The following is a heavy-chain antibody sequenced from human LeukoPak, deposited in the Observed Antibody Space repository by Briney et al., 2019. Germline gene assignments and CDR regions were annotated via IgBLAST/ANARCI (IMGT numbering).Heavy chain of an antibody. CDR2: IRYDGSNK. D-gene: IGHD3-10*01. CDR1: GFTFSSYG. J-gene: IGHJ6*03. CDR3: AKDKYYGSGSYYYYYYMDV. V-gene: IGHV3-30*02. Sequence: GGSLRLSCAASGFTFSSYGMHWVRQAPGKGLEWVAFIRYDGSNKYYADSVKGRFTISRDNSKNTLYLQMNSLRAEDTAVYYCAKDKYYGSGSYYYYYYMDVWGKGTTVTISS.